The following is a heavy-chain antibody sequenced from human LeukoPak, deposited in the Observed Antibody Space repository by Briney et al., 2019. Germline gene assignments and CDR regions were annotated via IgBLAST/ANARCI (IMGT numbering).Heavy chain of an antibody. V-gene: IGHV1-2*07. CDR2: INPNSNGLN. CDR3: ARGRSHYDSSDYHETGFNY. CDR1: GYPFTSYY. D-gene: IGHD3-22*01. Sequence: GASVKVSCKASGYPFTSYYLHWVRQAPGQGLEWMGWINPNSNGLNNYAHKFQGRVTMTSDTSISTASMELSGLISDDTAVYFCARGRSHYDSSDYHETGFNYWGQGTLVTVSS. J-gene: IGHJ4*02.